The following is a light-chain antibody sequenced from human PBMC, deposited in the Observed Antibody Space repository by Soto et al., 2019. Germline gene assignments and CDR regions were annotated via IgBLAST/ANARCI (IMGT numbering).Light chain of an antibody. CDR1: QTLVYSDVNTF. J-gene: IGKJ1*01. Sequence: DVLMTQSPLSLPFTLGQPSSISCRSSQTLVYSDVNTFLNWSQQRPGQSPRRLIYKFSNRDCGVPDRFSGSGSGTVLTLKISRVEAEGVGIYSCMQGTHWPPTCGQGTKVDIK. CDR3: MQGTHWPPT. V-gene: IGKV2-30*01. CDR2: KFS.